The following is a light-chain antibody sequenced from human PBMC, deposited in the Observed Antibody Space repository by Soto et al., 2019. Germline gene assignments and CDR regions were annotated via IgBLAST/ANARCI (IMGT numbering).Light chain of an antibody. CDR3: QQYTNWPPNT. CDR1: QTVSSY. J-gene: IGKJ5*01. V-gene: IGKV3-11*01. Sequence: EIVLTQSPATLSLSPGERATLSFRASQTVSSYLLWYQQKPGQAPRLLIYDASNRATGVPARFTGSGSETDFTLTIRSLQSEDFAVYYCQQYTNWPPNTFGQGTRREIK. CDR2: DAS.